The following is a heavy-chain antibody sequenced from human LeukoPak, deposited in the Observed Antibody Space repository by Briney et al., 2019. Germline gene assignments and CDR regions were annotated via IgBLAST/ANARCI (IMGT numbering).Heavy chain of an antibody. CDR2: IWYDGSSK. D-gene: IGHD1-26*01. J-gene: IGHJ4*02. CDR3: AKDQGRGSYPDY. V-gene: IGHV3-33*06. CDR1: GFTVSSFG. Sequence: GGSLRLSCAASGFTVSSFGMHWVRQAPGKGLEWVALIWYDGSSKYYADSVRGRFTISKDNSKNTLYLQVDSLRAEDTAVYYCAKDQGRGSYPDYWGQGTLVTVSS.